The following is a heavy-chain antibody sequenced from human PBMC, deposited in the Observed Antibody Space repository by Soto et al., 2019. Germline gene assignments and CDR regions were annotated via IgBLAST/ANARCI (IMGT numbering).Heavy chain of an antibody. CDR2: IFYNGTA. J-gene: IGHJ4*02. CDR1: GGSVSSGSVH. Sequence: SETLSLTCSVSGGSVSSGSVHWSWIRQPPGKGLQFIGSIFYNGTANYSPSLKNRVSISIDTSQSQFFLQLISVAAADTAVYYCARIGGWYDIDFWGQGSLVTVS. V-gene: IGHV4-61*01. D-gene: IGHD6-19*01. CDR3: ARIGGWYDIDF.